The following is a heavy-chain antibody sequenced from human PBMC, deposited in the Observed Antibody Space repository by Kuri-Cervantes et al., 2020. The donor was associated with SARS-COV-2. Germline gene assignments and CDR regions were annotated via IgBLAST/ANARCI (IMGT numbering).Heavy chain of an antibody. CDR3: ARHPALRYFDWIYYYYGMDV. Sequence: SETLSLTCTVSGGSISSGSYYWSWIRQPPGKGLEWIGSIYYSGSTYYNPSLKSRVTISVDTSKNQFSLKLSSVTAADTAVYYCARHPALRYFDWIYYYYGMDVWGQGTTVTVSS. CDR1: GGSISSGSYY. D-gene: IGHD3-9*01. CDR2: IYYSGST. J-gene: IGHJ6*02. V-gene: IGHV4-39*01.